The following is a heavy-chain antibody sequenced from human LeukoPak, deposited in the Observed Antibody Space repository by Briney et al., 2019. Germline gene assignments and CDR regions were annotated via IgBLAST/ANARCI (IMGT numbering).Heavy chain of an antibody. Sequence: SETLSLTCTVSGGSISSYYWSWIRQPPGKGLEWIGYIYYSGSTNYNPSLKSRVTISVDTSKNQFSLKLSSVTAADTAVYYCARDPSKRGREGIAVAGLFDYWGQGTLVTVSS. D-gene: IGHD6-19*01. CDR2: IYYSGST. V-gene: IGHV4-59*01. CDR1: GGSISSYY. CDR3: ARDPSKRGREGIAVAGLFDY. J-gene: IGHJ4*02.